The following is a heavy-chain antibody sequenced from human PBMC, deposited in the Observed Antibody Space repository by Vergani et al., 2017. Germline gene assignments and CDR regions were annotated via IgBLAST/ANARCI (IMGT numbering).Heavy chain of an antibody. Sequence: QVQLQESGPGLVKPSQTLSLTCTVSGGSISSGSYYWSWLRPPAGKGLERIGRIYTSGSTKYNPTLKSRVTISGDTSKNPFSLKLNSGTAADTAVYYCSRGGNRYYDILTGSFFPYYYGRDVWGQG. V-gene: IGHV4-61*02. CDR3: SRGGNRYYDILTGSFFPYYYGRDV. CDR1: GGSISSGSYY. CDR2: IYTSGST. D-gene: IGHD3-9*01. J-gene: IGHJ6*02.